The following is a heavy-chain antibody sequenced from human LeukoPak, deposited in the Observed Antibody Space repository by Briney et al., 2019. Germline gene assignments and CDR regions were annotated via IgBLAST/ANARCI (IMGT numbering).Heavy chain of an antibody. J-gene: IGHJ5*02. CDR3: ARADCSSTSCYRSWFDP. D-gene: IGHD2-2*01. Sequence: GPSVKVSCKASRYTFTSYYMHWVPQAPVQRLESIGIINPSGGRTSYAQKFQGRVTMTRDMSPSTVYMELSSLRSEDRAVYYCARADCSSTSCYRSWFDPWGQGTLVTVSS. V-gene: IGHV1-46*01. CDR1: RYTFTSYY. CDR2: INPSGGRT.